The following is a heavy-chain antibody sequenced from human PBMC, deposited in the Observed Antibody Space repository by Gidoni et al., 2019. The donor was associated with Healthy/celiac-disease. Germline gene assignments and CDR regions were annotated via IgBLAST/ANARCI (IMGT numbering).Heavy chain of an antibody. J-gene: IGHJ4*02. V-gene: IGHV3-15*01. CDR3: TTDLHDYGDYEDY. D-gene: IGHD4-17*01. Sequence: EVQLVESGGGLVKPGGSLRLSCAASGFTFSNAWMSWVRQAPGKGLEWVGRIKSKTDGGTTDYAAPVKGRFTISRDDSKNTLYLQMNSLKTEDTAVYYCTTDLHDYGDYEDYWGQGTLVTVSS. CDR1: GFTFSNAW. CDR2: IKSKTDGGTT.